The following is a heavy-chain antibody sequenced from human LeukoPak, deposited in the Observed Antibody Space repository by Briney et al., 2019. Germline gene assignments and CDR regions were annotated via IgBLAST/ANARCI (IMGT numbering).Heavy chain of an antibody. CDR3: ARRLVISTYYYGMDV. V-gene: IGHV3-7*04. Sequence: GGSLILSCAASGFTFSSFWMTWVRQAPGKGLEWVANIRQDGSEKYYVDSVGGRFTISRDNAKKSLFLQMNSLRAEDTAVYYCARRLVISTYYYGMDVWGQGTTVTVSS. CDR1: GFTFSSFW. J-gene: IGHJ6*02. CDR2: IRQDGSEK. D-gene: IGHD3-22*01.